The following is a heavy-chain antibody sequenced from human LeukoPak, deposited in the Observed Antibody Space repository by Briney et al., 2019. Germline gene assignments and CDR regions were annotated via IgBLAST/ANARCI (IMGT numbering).Heavy chain of an antibody. CDR2: INPSGGST. D-gene: IGHD2-8*01. Sequence: GASVTVSFKASGYNFIIYYMHWVRQAPGQGLEWMGIINPSGGSTSYAQKFQDRVTMTRDTSTSTVYMELSSLKSEDTAVYYCAREDVVLVDAVRYYYYGMDVWGQGTTVTVSS. CDR1: GYNFIIYY. CDR3: AREDVVLVDAVRYYYYGMDV. V-gene: IGHV1-46*01. J-gene: IGHJ6*02.